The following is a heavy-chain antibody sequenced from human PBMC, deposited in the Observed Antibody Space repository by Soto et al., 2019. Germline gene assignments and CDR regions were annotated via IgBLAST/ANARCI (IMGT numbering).Heavy chain of an antibody. V-gene: IGHV3-15*04. Sequence: EVQLVESGGGLVKPGGSLRLSCAASGFTFSNAWMSWVRQAPGKGLEWVGRIESKTDGGTTDYAAPVKGRFTISRDDSKNTLYLQMNSLKTEDTAVYYCTTDDSYWGQGSLVTVSS. CDR3: TTDDSY. J-gene: IGHJ4*02. CDR1: GFTFSNAW. D-gene: IGHD3-22*01. CDR2: IESKTDGGTT.